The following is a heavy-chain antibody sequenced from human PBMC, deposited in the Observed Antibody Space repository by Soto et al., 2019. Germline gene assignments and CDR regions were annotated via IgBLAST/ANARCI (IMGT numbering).Heavy chain of an antibody. CDR1: GGSFSGYY. CDR3: ARAGSAWYCEHNWFDP. D-gene: IGHD6-19*01. Sequence: QVQLQQWGAGLLKPSETLSLTCAVYGGSFSGYYWSWIRQPPGKGLEWMGEINHMGSTNYNPSLTSRVTLSVDTSKNQFSLKLSSVTPADTAVYYCARAGSAWYCEHNWFDPWGQGTLVTVSS. CDR2: INHMGST. J-gene: IGHJ5*01. V-gene: IGHV4-34*01.